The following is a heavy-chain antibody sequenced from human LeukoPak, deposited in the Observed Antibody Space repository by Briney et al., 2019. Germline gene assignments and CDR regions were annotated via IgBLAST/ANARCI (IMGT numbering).Heavy chain of an antibody. CDR3: ARERGGYYGSGSYPGLPRYYYYMDV. CDR1: GGSISSYY. V-gene: IGHV4-4*07. CDR2: IYTSGST. D-gene: IGHD3-10*01. Sequence: SETLSLTCTVSGGSISSYYWSWIRQPAGKGLEWIGRIYTSGSTNYNPSLKSRVTMSVDTSKNQFSLKLSSVTAADTAVYYCARERGGYYGSGSYPGLPRYYYYMDVWGKGTTVTISS. J-gene: IGHJ6*03.